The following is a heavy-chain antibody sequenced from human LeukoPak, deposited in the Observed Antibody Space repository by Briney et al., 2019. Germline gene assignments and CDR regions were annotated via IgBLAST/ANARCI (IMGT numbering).Heavy chain of an antibody. CDR1: GFTFSSYS. Sequence: GGSLRLSCAASGFTFSSYSMNWVRQAPGKGLEWVSSISLSSSYIYYADSVKGRFTISRDNAKNSLYLQMNSLRAEDTAVYYCARDLRGGYFGYWGQGTLVTVSS. D-gene: IGHD3-16*01. V-gene: IGHV3-21*01. CDR3: ARDLRGGYFGY. CDR2: ISLSSSYI. J-gene: IGHJ4*02.